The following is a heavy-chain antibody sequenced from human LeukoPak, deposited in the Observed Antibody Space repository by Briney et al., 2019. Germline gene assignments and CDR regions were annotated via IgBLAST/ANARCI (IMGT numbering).Heavy chain of an antibody. D-gene: IGHD3-3*01. J-gene: IGHJ4*02. CDR3: AVYDFWRDFDY. CDR2: IYYSGST. V-gene: IGHV4-31*03. CDR1: GGSISSGGYY. Sequence: SETLSLTCTVSGGSISSGGYYWSWIRQHPGKGLEWIGYIYYSGSTYYNPSLKSRVTISVDTSKNQFSLKLSSVTAADTAVYYCAVYDFWRDFDYWGQGTLVTVSS.